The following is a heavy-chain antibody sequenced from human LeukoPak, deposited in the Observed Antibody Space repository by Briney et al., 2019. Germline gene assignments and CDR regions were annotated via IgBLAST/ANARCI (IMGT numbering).Heavy chain of an antibody. CDR3: ARGRYSSRSGGYYFDI. Sequence: GGSLRLSCAASGFTFDDYAMHWVRQAPGKGLEWVSGISWNSGSIGYVESVKGRFTISRDNAKNSLSLQMNSLRAEDTAVYYCARGRYSSRSGGYYFDIWGQGTLVTVSS. D-gene: IGHD2-2*01. J-gene: IGHJ4*02. V-gene: IGHV3-9*01. CDR2: ISWNSGSI. CDR1: GFTFDDYA.